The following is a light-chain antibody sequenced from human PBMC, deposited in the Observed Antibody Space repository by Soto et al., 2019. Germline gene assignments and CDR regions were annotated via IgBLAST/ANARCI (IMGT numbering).Light chain of an antibody. Sequence: EIVLTQSPGTLSLSPGERATLSCRASQSVSSSYLAWYQQKPGQAPRLFIYGASSRATGIPDRFSGSGSGTDFTLTISRLEPEDFAVYYCQQYGGSPYTFGQGTKLEIK. J-gene: IGKJ2*01. V-gene: IGKV3-20*01. CDR1: QSVSSSY. CDR3: QQYGGSPYT. CDR2: GAS.